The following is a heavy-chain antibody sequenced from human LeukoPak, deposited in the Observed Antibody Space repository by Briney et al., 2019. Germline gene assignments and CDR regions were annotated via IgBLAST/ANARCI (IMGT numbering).Heavy chain of an antibody. CDR1: GFTFSSYA. CDR2: ISGSGGST. Sequence: GGSLRLYCAASGFTFSSYAMSWVRQAPGKGLEWVSAISGSGGSTYYADSVKGRFTISRDNSKNTLYLQMNSLRAEDTAVYYCAKGLGSTYRLGAFDIWGQGTMVTVSS. D-gene: IGHD3-10*01. CDR3: AKGLGSTYRLGAFDI. J-gene: IGHJ3*02. V-gene: IGHV3-23*01.